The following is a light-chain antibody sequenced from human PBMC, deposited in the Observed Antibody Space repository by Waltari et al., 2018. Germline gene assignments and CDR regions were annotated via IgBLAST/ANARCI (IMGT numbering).Light chain of an antibody. CDR2: YAS. CDR3: QQYDNFPFT. V-gene: IGKV1-33*01. Sequence: DIQMTQSPSSLSASVGDRVTITCRASQGINNYLSWYQQKPGKAPKRLIYYASSLESGVPSRFSGSGSGTDYTLTISSLQPEDIATYDCQQYDNFPFTFGPGTKLDIK. J-gene: IGKJ3*01. CDR1: QGINNY.